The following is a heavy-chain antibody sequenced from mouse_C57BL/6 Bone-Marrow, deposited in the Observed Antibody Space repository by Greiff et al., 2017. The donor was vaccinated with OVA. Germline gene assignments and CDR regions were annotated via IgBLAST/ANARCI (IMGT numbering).Heavy chain of an antibody. D-gene: IGHD1-1*01. CDR1: GYTFTDYE. CDR2: IDPATGGT. Sequence: QVQLQQSGAELVRPGASVTLSCKASGYTFTDYEMHWVKQTPVHGLEWIGAIDPATGGTAYNQKFKGKAILTADKSSSTAYMELRSLTSEDSAVYYCTNYGGSSYDFDYWGQGTTLTVSS. CDR3: TNYGGSSYDFDY. V-gene: IGHV1-15*01. J-gene: IGHJ2*01.